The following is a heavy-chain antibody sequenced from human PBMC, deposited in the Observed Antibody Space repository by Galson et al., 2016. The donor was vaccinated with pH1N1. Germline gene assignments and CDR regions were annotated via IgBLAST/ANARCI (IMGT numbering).Heavy chain of an antibody. V-gene: IGHV3-23*01. CDR3: AKDRDGDYTGGDAFDI. CDR2: ISGSGSST. J-gene: IGHJ3*02. Sequence: SLRLSCAASGITFSNSAMSWVRRAPGKGLEWISVISGSGSSTYYADSVKGRFTISRDNSKYTLFLQMNSLRVEDTAVYYCAKDRDGDYTGGDAFDIWGQGTMVTVSS. D-gene: IGHD4-17*01. CDR1: GITFSNSA.